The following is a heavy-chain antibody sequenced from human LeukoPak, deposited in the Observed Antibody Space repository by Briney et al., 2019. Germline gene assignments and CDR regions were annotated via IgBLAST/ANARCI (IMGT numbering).Heavy chain of an antibody. Sequence: LSGGSLRLSCAASGVSFSNHGMRWVRQAPGKGLEWVANINQFGSGEYYVDSVKGRFTISRDDAKYSVFLQTNSLRVEATAMYYSARGRVYYEVDAYHIWGQGPMVAVSS. CDR3: ARGRVYYEVDAYHI. CDR1: GVSFSNHG. CDR2: INQFGSGE. D-gene: IGHD3-22*01. V-gene: IGHV3-7*04. J-gene: IGHJ3*02.